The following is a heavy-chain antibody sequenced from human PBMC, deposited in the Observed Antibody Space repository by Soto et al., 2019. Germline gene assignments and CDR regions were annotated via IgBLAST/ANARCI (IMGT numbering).Heavy chain of an antibody. J-gene: IGHJ4*02. CDR3: SQARGGYNYGMWYDS. CDR2: TSYSGST. Sequence: QVQLQESGPGLVKPSQTLSLTCTVSGGSVTSVGYYWNWIRQHPGKGLECIGYTSYSGSTSYSLSLKSRFTISLDTSVKQFSLRLYSVTAADTAVYYCSQARGGYNYGMWYDSWGQGTLVTVSS. V-gene: IGHV4-31*08. CDR1: GGSVTSVGYY. D-gene: IGHD5-18*01.